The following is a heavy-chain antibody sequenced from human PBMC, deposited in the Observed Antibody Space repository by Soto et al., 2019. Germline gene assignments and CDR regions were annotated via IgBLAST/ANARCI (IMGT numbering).Heavy chain of an antibody. CDR2: IPGSGYTA. J-gene: IGHJ5*02. V-gene: IGHV3-23*01. D-gene: IGHD2-2*01. CDR1: GLTFEKYA. CDR3: ARDKVPLGP. Sequence: GSLRLSCTVSGLTFEKYAMSWVRQAPGKELQWVSAIPGSGYTAYYADSVKGRFTISRDNSQNTLHLQMNSLRAEDTAVYYCARDKVPLGPWGQGTLVTVSS.